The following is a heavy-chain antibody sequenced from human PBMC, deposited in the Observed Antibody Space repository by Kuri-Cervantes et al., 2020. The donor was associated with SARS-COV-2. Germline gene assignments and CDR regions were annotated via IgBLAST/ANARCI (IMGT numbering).Heavy chain of an antibody. D-gene: IGHD3-22*01. CDR2: ISGSGGST. Sequence: GGSLTLSCAASGFTFSSYAMSWVRQALGKWLEWVSAISGSGGSTYYADSMKGRFTISRDNSKNTLYLQMNSLRAEDTAVYYCANLQWLLIDDAFDIWGQGTMVTVSS. CDR1: GFTFSSYA. CDR3: ANLQWLLIDDAFDI. J-gene: IGHJ3*02. V-gene: IGHV3-23*01.